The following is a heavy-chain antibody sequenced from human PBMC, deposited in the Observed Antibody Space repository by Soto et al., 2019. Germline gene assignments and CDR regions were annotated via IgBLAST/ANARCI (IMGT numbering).Heavy chain of an antibody. J-gene: IGHJ5*02. Sequence: QVQLQESGPGLVKPSQTLSLTCTVSGGSISSGDYYWSWIRQPPGKGLAWIGYIYYSGSTYYNPSLKRRVTISVDTSNNQFSLKLSSVTAADTAVYYCARKALGYCSSTSCFGEFDPWGQGTLVTVSS. CDR2: IYYSGST. D-gene: IGHD2-2*01. CDR1: GGSISSGDYY. CDR3: ARKALGYCSSTSCFGEFDP. V-gene: IGHV4-30-4*01.